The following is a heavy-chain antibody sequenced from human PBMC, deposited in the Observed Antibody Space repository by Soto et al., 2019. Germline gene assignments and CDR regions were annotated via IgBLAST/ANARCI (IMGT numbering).Heavy chain of an antibody. Sequence: GEALKISCKGSGYSFTSYWIGWVRQMPGKGLEWIGLIYPGDSDTRYSPSFQGQVTISADKSISTAYLQWTSLKTSDTAMYYCARVPSVVTPGNDYFGVDVWGQGTTVTVSS. CDR3: ARVPSVVTPGNDYFGVDV. D-gene: IGHD2-2*01. V-gene: IGHV5-51*01. CDR2: IYPGDSDT. J-gene: IGHJ6*02. CDR1: GYSFTSYW.